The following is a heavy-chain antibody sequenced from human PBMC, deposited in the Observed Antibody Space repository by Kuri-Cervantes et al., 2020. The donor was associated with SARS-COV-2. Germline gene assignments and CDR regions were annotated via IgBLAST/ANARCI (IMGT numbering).Heavy chain of an antibody. Sequence: GESLKISCAASGFTFSSYWMSGVRQAPGKGLEWVANIKQDGSEKYYVDSVKGRFTISRDNAKNSLYLQMNSLRGEDTALYYCTKGTRYSTNWYRNYGMDVWGQGTTVTVSS. CDR1: GFTFSSYW. J-gene: IGHJ6*02. CDR2: IKQDGSEK. V-gene: IGHV3-7*03. CDR3: TKGTRYSTNWYRNYGMDV. D-gene: IGHD1-26*01.